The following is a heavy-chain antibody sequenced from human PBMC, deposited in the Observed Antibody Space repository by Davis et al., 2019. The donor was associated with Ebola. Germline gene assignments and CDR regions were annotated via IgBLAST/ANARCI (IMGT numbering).Heavy chain of an antibody. J-gene: IGHJ5*02. CDR3: AKDRLRSGYPHNWFDP. CDR2: ISSSSSYI. V-gene: IGHV3-21*01. D-gene: IGHD3-3*01. CDR1: GFTFSSYS. Sequence: GESLKISCAASGFTFSSYSMNWVRQAPGKGLEWVSSISSSSSYIYYADSVKGRFTISRDNAKNSLYLQMNSLRAEDTAVYYCAKDRLRSGYPHNWFDPWGQGTLVTVSS.